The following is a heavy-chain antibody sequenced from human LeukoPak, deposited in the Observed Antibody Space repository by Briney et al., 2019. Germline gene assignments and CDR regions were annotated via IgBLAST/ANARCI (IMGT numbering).Heavy chain of an antibody. Sequence: GGSLRLSCAGSGFTFSSYSMNWVRQAPGKGLEWVASISSSSTYIYYADSVKGRSTISRDNAKKSLDLQLNSLRAEDTAVYYCARAITAAQYFFDYWGRGTQVTVSS. D-gene: IGHD1-20*01. J-gene: IGHJ4*02. CDR1: GFTFSSYS. V-gene: IGHV3-21*01. CDR2: ISSSSTYI. CDR3: ARAITAAQYFFDY.